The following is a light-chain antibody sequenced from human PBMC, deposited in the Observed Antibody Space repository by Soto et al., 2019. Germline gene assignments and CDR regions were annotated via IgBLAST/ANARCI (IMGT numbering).Light chain of an antibody. Sequence: QSALTQPASVSGSPGQSITISCTGTSSDVGSYNLVSWYQQQPGKAPKLMIYEGSKRPSGVSDRFSGSKSGNTASLTISGLQAEDEADYYCSSKTSSSSPFVFGTGTKVTVL. CDR2: EGS. V-gene: IGLV2-14*02. CDR1: SSDVGSYNL. CDR3: SSKTSSSSPFV. J-gene: IGLJ1*01.